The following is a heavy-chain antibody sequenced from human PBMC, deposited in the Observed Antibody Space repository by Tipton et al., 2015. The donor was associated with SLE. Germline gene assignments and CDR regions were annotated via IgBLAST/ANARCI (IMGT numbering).Heavy chain of an antibody. Sequence: TLSLTCAVYGGSFSGYYWSWIRQPPGKGLEWIGEINHSGSTNYNPSLKSRVTISVDTSKNQFSLKLSSVTAADTAVYYCASPGIAVAGNNWFDPWGQGTLVTVSS. D-gene: IGHD6-19*01. CDR3: ASPGIAVAGNNWFDP. J-gene: IGHJ5*02. CDR2: INHSGST. V-gene: IGHV4-34*01. CDR1: GGSFSGYY.